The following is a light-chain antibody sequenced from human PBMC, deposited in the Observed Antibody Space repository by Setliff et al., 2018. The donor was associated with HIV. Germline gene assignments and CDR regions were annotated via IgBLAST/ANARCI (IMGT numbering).Light chain of an antibody. J-gene: IGLJ1*01. V-gene: IGLV2-11*01. CDR1: SSDVGAYTY. Sequence: QSVLTQPRSVSGSPGQSVTISCTGTSSDVGAYTYVSWYQQHPGKAPKLMIYDVTKRPSGVPDHFSGSKSGNTASLTISGLQAEDEADYYCCSYAGSYTYVFGTGTKVTVL. CDR2: DVT. CDR3: CSYAGSYTYV.